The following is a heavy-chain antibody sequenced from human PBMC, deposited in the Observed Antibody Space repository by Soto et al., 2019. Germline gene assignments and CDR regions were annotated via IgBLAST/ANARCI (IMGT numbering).Heavy chain of an antibody. V-gene: IGHV3-23*01. CDR1: GLTFSTFA. Sequence: GGSLRLSCAASGLTFSTFAMGWVRQAPGKGLEWVSIVSGGGDTRYYADSVKGRFTISRDNSKNTLYLLMNSLKTEDTAVYYSTTGVGSSGWPPYYGMDVWGQGTTVTVSS. CDR3: TTGVGSSGWPPYYGMDV. J-gene: IGHJ6*02. CDR2: VSGGGDTR. D-gene: IGHD6-19*01.